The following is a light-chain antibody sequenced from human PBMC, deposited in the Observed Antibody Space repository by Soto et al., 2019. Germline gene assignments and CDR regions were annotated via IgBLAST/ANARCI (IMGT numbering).Light chain of an antibody. CDR3: QQHGTSPIT. CDR1: QTVIHNY. CDR2: GAS. V-gene: IGKV3-20*01. J-gene: IGKJ5*01. Sequence: EIVLTQSPDTLSLSPGETATLSCRASQTVIHNYLAWHQQKPGQXPRLLVYGASSRATGIPDRFSGSASGTDLTLTISRLEPEDCAVYDGQQHGTSPITFGQGTRLEIK.